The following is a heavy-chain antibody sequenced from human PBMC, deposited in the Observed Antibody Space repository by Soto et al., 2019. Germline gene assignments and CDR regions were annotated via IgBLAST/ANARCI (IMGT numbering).Heavy chain of an antibody. Sequence: EVQLVESGGGLVQPGGSLRLSCAASGFIVSTNHVNWVRQAPGEGLEWVSVIISGGDTFYADSVKGRFTISRDNSKNTVYLQMNSLSAEDTAMYYCAKGIVEGVSAADYWGQGTLVTVSS. D-gene: IGHD3-22*01. CDR2: IISGGDT. CDR1: GFIVSTNH. V-gene: IGHV3-66*01. J-gene: IGHJ4*02. CDR3: AKGIVEGVSAADY.